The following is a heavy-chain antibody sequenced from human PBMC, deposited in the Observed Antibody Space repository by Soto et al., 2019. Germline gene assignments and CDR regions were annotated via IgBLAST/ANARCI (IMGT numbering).Heavy chain of an antibody. V-gene: IGHV2-26*01. CDR1: GFSLSNGKVG. Sequence: HVTLKESGPVLVKPTETLTLTCTVSGFSLSNGKVGVSWIRQPPGKALEWLAHIFSNDEKSYRTSLKSRLTISEYTSKRQVVLTMTNVDPVDTATYYCARILFGRSVAGGYFYMDVWGKGPTVTVSS. D-gene: IGHD6-19*01. CDR3: ARILFGRSVAGGYFYMDV. CDR2: IFSNDEK. J-gene: IGHJ6*03.